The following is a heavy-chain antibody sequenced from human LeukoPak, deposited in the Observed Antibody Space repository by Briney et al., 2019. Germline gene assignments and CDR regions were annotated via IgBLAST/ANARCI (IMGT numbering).Heavy chain of an antibody. V-gene: IGHV3-30*02. J-gene: IGHJ6*03. D-gene: IGHD5-12*01. Sequence: GGSLRLSCAASGFTFSSYGMHWVRQAPGKGLEWVAFIRYDGSNKYYADSVKGRFTISRDNSKNTLYLQMNSLRAEDTAVYYCARFLYMSGYDGPTREEDHYYYYMDVWGKGTTVTVSS. CDR1: GFTFSSYG. CDR2: IRYDGSNK. CDR3: ARFLYMSGYDGPTREEDHYYYYMDV.